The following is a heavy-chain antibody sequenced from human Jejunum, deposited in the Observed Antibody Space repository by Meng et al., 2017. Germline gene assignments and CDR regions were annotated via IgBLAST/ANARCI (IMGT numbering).Heavy chain of an antibody. CDR2: ISGSGGST. CDR3: ASIMSRIAGATGRADY. D-gene: IGHD1-26*01. CDR1: GFTFSSYA. Sequence: GGSLRLSCAASGFTFSSYAMSWVRQAPGKGLEWVSGISGSGGSTYYADSVKSRLTISRDNSKNTLYLEMNSLRAEDTAVYYCASIMSRIAGATGRADYWGQGTPVTVSS. J-gene: IGHJ4*02. V-gene: IGHV3-23*01.